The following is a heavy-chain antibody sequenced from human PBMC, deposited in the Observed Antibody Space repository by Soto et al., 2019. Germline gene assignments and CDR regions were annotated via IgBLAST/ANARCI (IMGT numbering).Heavy chain of an antibody. J-gene: IGHJ6*04. CDR3: TVRFVYCTGETCLDV. CDR2: IYGGDSDT. Sequence: VQLVQSGAEVKTSGESLKISCKGFGFTFSNHWIAWVRHMPGRGLEWMGIIYGGDSDTRYSPSFQGQVTTSVDKSISTVYLQWRSMKASDSALYFCTVRFVYCTGETCLDVWGRGTSVTVSS. CDR1: GFTFSNHW. D-gene: IGHD2-8*02. V-gene: IGHV5-51*03.